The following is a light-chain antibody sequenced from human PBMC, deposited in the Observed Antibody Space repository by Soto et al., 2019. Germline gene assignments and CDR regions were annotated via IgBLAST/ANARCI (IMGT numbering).Light chain of an antibody. CDR2: GAS. CDR1: QSVSSSY. CDR3: PHYVCAPPVT. V-gene: IGKV3-20*01. Sequence: EIVLTKSPGTLSLSPGESATLSCRASQSVSSSYLAWYQQKHGQAPRLLLYGASSSATGIPDRFTRSGSGTDITLTISRLEPEYFAVYYSPHYVCAPPVTCGVGT. J-gene: IGKJ4*01.